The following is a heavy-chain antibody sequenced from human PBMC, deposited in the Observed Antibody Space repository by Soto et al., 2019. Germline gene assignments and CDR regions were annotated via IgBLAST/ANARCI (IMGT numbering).Heavy chain of an antibody. V-gene: IGHV3-48*01. D-gene: IGHD3-10*01. CDR2: ISSSSSTI. J-gene: IGHJ6*03. CDR3: ARSPRYGSGSHYYYYMDV. Sequence: EVQLVESGGGLVQPGGSLRLSCAASGFTFSSYSMNWVRQAPGKGLEWVSYISSSSSTIYYADSVKGRFTISRDNAKNSLYLQMNSLRAEDTAVYYCARSPRYGSGSHYYYYMDVWGKGTTVTVSS. CDR1: GFTFSSYS.